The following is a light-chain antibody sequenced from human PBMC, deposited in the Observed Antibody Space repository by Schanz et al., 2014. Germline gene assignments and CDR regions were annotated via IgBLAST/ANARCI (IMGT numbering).Light chain of an antibody. CDR3: CSYAGRPWV. J-gene: IGLJ3*02. CDR2: EGS. CDR1: SSDVGSYNL. V-gene: IGLV2-23*01. Sequence: QSALTQPASVSGSPGQSITISCTGTSSDVGSYNLVSWYQHHPGKAPKVMIYEGSKRASGVSNRFSGSGSGSTASLTISRLQAEGESDYYCCSYAGRPWVFGGGTKLTVL.